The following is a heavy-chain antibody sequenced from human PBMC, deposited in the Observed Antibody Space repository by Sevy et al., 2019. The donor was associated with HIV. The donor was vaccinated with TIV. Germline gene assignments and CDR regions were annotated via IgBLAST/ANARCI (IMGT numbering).Heavy chain of an antibody. D-gene: IGHD2-15*01. Sequence: GGSLRLSCAASGFTFSSYAMHWVRQAPGKGLEWVAVISYDGSNKYYADSVKGRFTISRDNSKNTLYLQMNSLIAEDTAVYYCARGRVYCSGGSCYEGGFDYWGQGTLVTVSS. J-gene: IGHJ4*02. CDR2: ISYDGSNK. V-gene: IGHV3-30-3*01. CDR3: ARGRVYCSGGSCYEGGFDY. CDR1: GFTFSSYA.